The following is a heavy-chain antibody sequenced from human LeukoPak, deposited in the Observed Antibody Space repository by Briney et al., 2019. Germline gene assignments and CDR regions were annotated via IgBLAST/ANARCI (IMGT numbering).Heavy chain of an antibody. CDR3: ASNTAAGSYYYYYYMDV. CDR2: ISAYNCNT. V-gene: IGHV1-18*01. CDR1: GYTFTSYG. J-gene: IGHJ6*03. Sequence: ASVKVSCKASGYTFTSYGISSVRQAPGQGLEWMGWISAYNCNTNYAQKLQGRVTMTTDTSTSTAYMELRTLRSDDTAVYYRASNTAAGSYYYYYYMDVWGKGTTVTVSS. D-gene: IGHD6-13*01.